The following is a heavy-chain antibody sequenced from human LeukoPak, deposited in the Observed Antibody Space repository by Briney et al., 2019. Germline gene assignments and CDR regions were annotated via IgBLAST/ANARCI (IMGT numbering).Heavy chain of an antibody. J-gene: IGHJ5*02. CDR3: SRDKTEEVPAAAGWFDP. CDR2: IDHSGST. V-gene: IGHV4-38-2*02. Sequence: PSEALSLTCAVSGYSISSGYYWGWIRQPPGKGLEWIGRIDHSGSTYYNPSLNSRVTISVDTSKNQFSLKPSSVTATHTPGYYCSRDKTEEVPAAAGWFDPWGQGTLVTVSS. CDR1: GYSISSGYY. D-gene: IGHD2-2*01.